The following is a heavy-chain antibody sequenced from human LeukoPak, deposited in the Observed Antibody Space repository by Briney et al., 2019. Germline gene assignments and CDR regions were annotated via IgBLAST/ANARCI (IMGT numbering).Heavy chain of an antibody. J-gene: IGHJ4*02. CDR1: GFTFTTYW. Sequence: GGSLRLSCAASGFTFTTYWMTWVRQAPGKGLEWVANINQDGSEKYFVDSVKGRFTISRDNAKNSLYLQMNSLRAEDTAVYYCARDGYYYGSGSYYKVDFDYWGQGTLVTVSS. CDR2: INQDGSEK. CDR3: ARDGYYYGSGSYYKVDFDY. V-gene: IGHV3-7*01. D-gene: IGHD3-10*01.